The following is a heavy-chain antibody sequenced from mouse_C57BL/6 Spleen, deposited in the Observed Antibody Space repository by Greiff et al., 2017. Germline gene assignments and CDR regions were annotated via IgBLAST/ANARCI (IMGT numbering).Heavy chain of an antibody. CDR2: IDPSASYT. CDR1: GYTFTSYW. V-gene: IGHV1-69*01. CDR3: ARSGGNYPFAY. Sequence: QVQLQQPGAELVMPGASVKLSCKASGYTFTSYWMHWVKQRPGHGLEWIGEIDPSASYTNYNQKFKGKSTLTVDKSSSTAYMQLSSLTSEDSAVXYCARSGGNYPFAYWGQGTLVTVSA. D-gene: IGHD2-1*01. J-gene: IGHJ3*01.